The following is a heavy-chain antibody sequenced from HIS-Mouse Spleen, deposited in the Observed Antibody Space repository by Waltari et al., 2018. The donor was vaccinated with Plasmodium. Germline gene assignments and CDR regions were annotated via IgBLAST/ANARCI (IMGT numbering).Heavy chain of an antibody. J-gene: IGHJ2*01. CDR1: GFTLRSYW. CDR3: ASSWYWYFDL. CDR2: IKQDGSEK. Sequence: EVQLVESGGGLVQPGGSLSISWAASGFTLRSYWMSWVRQAPGKGLEWVANIKQDGSEKYYVDSVKGRFTISRDNAKNSLYLQMNSLRAEDTAVYYCASSWYWYFDLWGRGTLVTVSS. D-gene: IGHD6-13*01. V-gene: IGHV3-7*01.